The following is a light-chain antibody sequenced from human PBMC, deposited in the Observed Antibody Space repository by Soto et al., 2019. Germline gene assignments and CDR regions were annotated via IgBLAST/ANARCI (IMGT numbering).Light chain of an antibody. J-gene: IGKJ5*01. V-gene: IGKV3-11*01. CDR3: QQRSKWPLT. CDR1: QSVSTE. CDR2: DAS. Sequence: EIVLTQSPATLSLSPGERATLSCRASQSVSTELAWYQQQPGQAPRILIYDASSRATGIPARFSGSVSGTDFTLTISSLEPEDFAVYYCQQRSKWPLTFGQGTRLE.